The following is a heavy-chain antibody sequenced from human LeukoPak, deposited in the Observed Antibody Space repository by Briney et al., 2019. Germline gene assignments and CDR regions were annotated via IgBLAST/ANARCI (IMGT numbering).Heavy chain of an antibody. Sequence: SETLSLTCTVSGGSIGSYYWSWIRQPPGKGLEWIWYIYYSGSTNYNPSLKSRVTISVDTSKNQFSLKLSSVTAADTAVYYCARSGADFWSGYKGAFDIWGQGTMVTVSS. J-gene: IGHJ3*02. CDR3: ARSGADFWSGYKGAFDI. V-gene: IGHV4-59*01. CDR1: GGSIGSYY. D-gene: IGHD3-3*01. CDR2: IYYSGST.